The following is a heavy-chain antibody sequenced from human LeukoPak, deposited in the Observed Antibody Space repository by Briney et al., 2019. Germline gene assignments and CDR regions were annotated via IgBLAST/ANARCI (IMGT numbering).Heavy chain of an antibody. CDR2: IMPNGETR. CDR1: GFSFSNYV. D-gene: IGHD2-15*01. Sequence: GGSLRLSCAASGFSFSNYVMHWVRQAPGKGLEYVSAIMPNGETRGYANSMKGRFTISRDNSKNTLYLQMGSLRAEDMAVYYCARDRDGGFAFDIWGQGTLVTVSS. CDR3: ARDRDGGFAFDI. J-gene: IGHJ3*02. V-gene: IGHV3-64*01.